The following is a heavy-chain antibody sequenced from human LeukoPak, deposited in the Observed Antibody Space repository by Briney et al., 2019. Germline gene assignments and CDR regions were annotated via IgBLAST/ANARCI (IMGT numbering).Heavy chain of an antibody. CDR2: IKQDGIEK. Sequence: QPGGSLRLSCAASGFTFSNYWMAWVRQSPRKGLEWVANIKQDGIEKSYVDSVRGRFTISRDNAKSSLFLQMSSLRVDDTAVYYCARDQDGALDYWGQGSLVTVSS. J-gene: IGHJ4*02. V-gene: IGHV3-7*01. D-gene: IGHD4-17*01. CDR1: GFTFSNYW. CDR3: ARDQDGALDY.